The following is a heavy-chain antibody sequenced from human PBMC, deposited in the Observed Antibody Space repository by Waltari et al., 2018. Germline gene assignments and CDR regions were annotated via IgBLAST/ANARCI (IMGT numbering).Heavy chain of an antibody. J-gene: IGHJ5*02. CDR3: AKGLGLGSSMSNWFDP. CDR1: GFTFSSYA. CDR2: ISGSGGST. D-gene: IGHD6-6*01. V-gene: IGHV3-23*01. Sequence: EVQLLESGGGLVQPGGSLRLSCAASGFTFSSYAMSWVRQAPGQGLEWVSAISGSGGSTYYADSVKGRFTISRDNSKNTLYLQMNSLRAEDTAVYYCAKGLGLGSSMSNWFDPWGQGTLVTVSS.